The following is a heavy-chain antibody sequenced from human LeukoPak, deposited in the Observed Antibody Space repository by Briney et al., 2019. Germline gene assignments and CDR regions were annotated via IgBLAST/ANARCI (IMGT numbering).Heavy chain of an antibody. D-gene: IGHD3-9*01. Sequence: PGGSLRLSCAAPGFTFIKYDMHWVRQAPGRGLEWLSYISLSGNTIYYADSVKGRFTISGDNAKNSLFLQMNSLRNDDTAVYYCARGETQLTSHLDYWGRGTLVTVSS. J-gene: IGHJ4*02. CDR3: ARGETQLTSHLDY. V-gene: IGHV3-48*02. CDR2: ISLSGNTI. CDR1: GFTFIKYD.